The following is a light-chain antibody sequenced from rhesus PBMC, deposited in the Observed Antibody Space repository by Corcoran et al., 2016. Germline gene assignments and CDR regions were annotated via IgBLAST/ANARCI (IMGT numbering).Light chain of an antibody. Sequence: DVQLTQSPSSLSASVGDRVTITCRASQGIRNYLAWYQQKPGKAPKLLIYDASNLQSGVPSRFSGRGSGTDFTLTISSLQPEDFAVYYCQPRNAYPPELTFGGGTKVEIK. CDR2: DAS. CDR3: QPRNAYPPELT. CDR1: QGIRNY. V-gene: IGKV1-38*01. J-gene: IGKJ4*01.